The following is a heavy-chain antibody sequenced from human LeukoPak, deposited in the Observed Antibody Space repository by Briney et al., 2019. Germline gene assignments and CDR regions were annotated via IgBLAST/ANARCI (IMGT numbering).Heavy chain of an antibody. D-gene: IGHD4-17*01. CDR3: ARDTPHDYGEVDY. CDR2: ISSSSSYI. V-gene: IGHV3-21*01. J-gene: IGHJ4*02. Sequence: GGSLRLSCAAPGFTFSSYSMNWVRQAPGKGLEWVSSISSSSSYIYYADSVKGRFTISRDNSKNTLYLQMNSLRAEDTAVYYCARDTPHDYGEVDYWGQGTLVTVSS. CDR1: GFTFSSYS.